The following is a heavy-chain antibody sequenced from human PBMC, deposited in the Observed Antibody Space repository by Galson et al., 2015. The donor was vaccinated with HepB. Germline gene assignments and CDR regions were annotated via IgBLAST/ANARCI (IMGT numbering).Heavy chain of an antibody. D-gene: IGHD1-26*01. CDR3: ARDLPWGATRAHVGPGLDY. J-gene: IGHJ4*02. CDR1: GYTFTSYG. V-gene: IGHV1-18*01. CDR2: ISAYNGNT. Sequence: SVKVSCKASGYTFTSYGISWVRQAPGQGLEWMGWISAYNGNTNYAQKLQGRVTMTTDTSTSTAYMELRCLRSDDTAVYYCARDLPWGATRAHVGPGLDYWGQGTLVTVSS.